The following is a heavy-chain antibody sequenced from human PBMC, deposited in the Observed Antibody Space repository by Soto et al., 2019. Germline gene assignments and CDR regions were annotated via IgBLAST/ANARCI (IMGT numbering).Heavy chain of an antibody. CDR3: TTVFGSLLYYYYGMDV. Sequence: EVQLVDSGGGLVKPGGSLSLSCAASGFTFSNALMSWVRQAPGKGLEWVGRITSKTDGGTTDYAAPVKGRFTISRDDSKNTLYLQMNSLNTADTAVYYCTTVFGSLLYYYYGMDVWGQGTTVTVSS. CDR1: GFTFSNAL. J-gene: IGHJ6*02. V-gene: IGHV3-15*01. CDR2: ITSKTDGGTT. D-gene: IGHD3-10*01.